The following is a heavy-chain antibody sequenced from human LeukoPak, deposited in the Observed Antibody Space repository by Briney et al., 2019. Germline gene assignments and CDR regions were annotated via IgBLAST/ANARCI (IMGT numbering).Heavy chain of an antibody. CDR2: IYYSGST. CDR3: ARYAVEYSGTYFDS. Sequence: PSETLSLTCTVSGGSNTSGSYYWGWIRQYPGKGLEWIGNIYYSGSTYYNPSLKSRVTISVDTSKNQFSLKLSSVTAADTAVYYCARYAVEYSGTYFDSWGQGSLVTVSS. V-gene: IGHV4-39*01. D-gene: IGHD1-26*01. CDR1: GGSNTSGSYY. J-gene: IGHJ4*02.